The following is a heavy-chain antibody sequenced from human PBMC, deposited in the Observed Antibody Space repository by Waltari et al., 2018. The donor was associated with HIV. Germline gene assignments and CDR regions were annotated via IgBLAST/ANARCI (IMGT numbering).Heavy chain of an antibody. V-gene: IGHV3-33*01. J-gene: IGHJ4*02. Sequence: QVQLVESGGGVVQPGRSLRRPGAASGFTFKNFAMNWVRQAPGKGLEWVGNIYYDGSKKFYGDSVRGRFTISRDNSKQILYLQMNSLRVEDTALYYCARDYNYAPDYWGQGTLVVVSS. CDR3: ARDYNYAPDY. CDR1: GFTFKNFA. CDR2: IYYDGSKK. D-gene: IGHD5-18*01.